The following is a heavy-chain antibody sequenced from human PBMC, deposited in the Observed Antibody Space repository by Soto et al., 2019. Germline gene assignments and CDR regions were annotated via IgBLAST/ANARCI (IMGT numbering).Heavy chain of an antibody. CDR3: ASWAYYYGMDV. CDR2: ISHSGNT. Sequence: PSETLSLTCAVSGGSISSGRYSWSWIRQPPGKGLEWIGYISHSGNTYYNPSLKSRVTISVDGSKNEFSLRLRSVTAADTAVYSSASWAYYYGMDVWGQGTTVTVSS. V-gene: IGHV4-30-2*01. D-gene: IGHD7-27*01. J-gene: IGHJ6*02. CDR1: GGSISSGRYS.